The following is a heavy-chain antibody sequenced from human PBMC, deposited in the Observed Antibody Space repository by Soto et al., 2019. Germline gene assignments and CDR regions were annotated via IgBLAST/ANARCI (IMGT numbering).Heavy chain of an antibody. V-gene: IGHV3-23*01. D-gene: IGHD4-17*01. CDR1: GFTFSSYA. CDR2: ISGSGGST. Sequence: GGSLRLSCAASGFTFSSYAMSWVRQAPGKGLEWVSAISGSGGSTYYADSVKGRFTISRDNSKNTLYLQMNSLRAEDTAVYYCAKDHMRLRSRGSSYGYFDLWGLGTLVTVSS. J-gene: IGHJ2*01. CDR3: AKDHMRLRSRGSSYGYFDL.